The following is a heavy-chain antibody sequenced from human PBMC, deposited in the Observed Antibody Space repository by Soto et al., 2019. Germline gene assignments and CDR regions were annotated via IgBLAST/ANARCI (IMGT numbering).Heavy chain of an antibody. Sequence: PGGSLRLSCAASGFTFSSYAMTWVRQAPGKGLEWVSIVSYNGGDTYYADSVKGRFTISRDNSKDTVDLQMNGLRAEDTAVYYCARYIRGPTVYYFDFWGPGVLVTSPQ. CDR1: GFTFSSYA. J-gene: IGHJ4*02. CDR2: VSYNGGDT. V-gene: IGHV3-23*01. D-gene: IGHD1-1*01. CDR3: ARYIRGPTVYYFDF.